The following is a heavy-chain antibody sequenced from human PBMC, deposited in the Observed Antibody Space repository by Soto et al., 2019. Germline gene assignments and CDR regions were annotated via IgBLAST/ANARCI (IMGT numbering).Heavy chain of an antibody. J-gene: IGHJ4*02. V-gene: IGHV3-23*01. CDR3: ARDQLRPGILYSLGVLLPEYGL. D-gene: IGHD3-22*01. CDR1: GFAFSTFA. CDR2: ISVSGNNA. Sequence: PRGSLRLSCAASGFAFSTFAMTWVRQAPGKGLGWVAAISVSGNNAYYADSVKGRSTISRDNSQTSVFLQMISLRADDTAVYYCARDQLRPGILYSLGVLLPEYGLWGQGTLVTVSS.